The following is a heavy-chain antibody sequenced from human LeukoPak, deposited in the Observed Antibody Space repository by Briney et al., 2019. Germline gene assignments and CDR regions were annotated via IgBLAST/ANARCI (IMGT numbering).Heavy chain of an antibody. J-gene: IGHJ4*02. CDR1: GFTFSSYA. CDR3: ARGIGGPAGKGYYFDY. D-gene: IGHD2-2*01. Sequence: GGSLRLSCAASGFTFSSYAMSWVRQAPGKGLEWVSAISGSGGSTYYADSVKGRFTISRDNSQNTLYLQMNSLRAEDTAVYYCARGIGGPAGKGYYFDYWGQGTLVTVSS. CDR2: ISGSGGST. V-gene: IGHV3-23*01.